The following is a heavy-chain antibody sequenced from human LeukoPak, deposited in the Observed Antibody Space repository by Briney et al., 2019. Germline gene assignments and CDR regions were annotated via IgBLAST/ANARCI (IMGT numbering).Heavy chain of an antibody. D-gene: IGHD6-13*01. CDR3: ARLYSSSSDAFDI. CDR1: GGSISSYY. V-gene: IGHV4-59*01. CDR2: IYYSGST. Sequence: PSETLSLTCTVSGGSISSYYWSWIRQPPGKGLEWIGYIYYSGSTNYNPSLKSRVTISVDTSKNQFSLKLSSVTAANTAVYYCARLYSSSSDAFDIWGRGTMVTVSS. J-gene: IGHJ3*02.